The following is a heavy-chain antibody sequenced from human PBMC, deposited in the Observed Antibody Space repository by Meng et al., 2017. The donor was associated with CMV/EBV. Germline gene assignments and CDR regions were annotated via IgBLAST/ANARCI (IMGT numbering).Heavy chain of an antibody. CDR3: ARRYNWNDGSWGIVVGEDWTPTNYYYYGMDV. J-gene: IGHJ6*02. D-gene: IGHD1-1*01. V-gene: IGHV3-23*01. CDR1: GFTFSSYA. Sequence: GGSLRLSCAASGFTFSSYAMSWVRQAPGKGLEWVSAISGSGGSTYYADSVKGRFTISRDNSKNTLYLQMNSLRAEDTAVYYCARRYNWNDGSWGIVVGEDWTPTNYYYYGMDVWGQGTTVTVSS. CDR2: ISGSGGST.